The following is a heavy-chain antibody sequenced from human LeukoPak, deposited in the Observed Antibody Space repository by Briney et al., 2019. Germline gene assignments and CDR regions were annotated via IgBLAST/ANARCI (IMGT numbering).Heavy chain of an antibody. J-gene: IGHJ4*02. Sequence: PGGSLRLSCAASGFPLSSYSINCVRQAPGKGLEWVSYISSSSSAIYYVDSVKGRFTVSRDNAKNSLFLQMNSPRADDTTCYYCVRVKGSYFDYWGRGALVTVSS. CDR1: GFPLSSYS. CDR3: VRVKGSYFDY. CDR2: ISSSSSAI. D-gene: IGHD2-15*01. V-gene: IGHV3-48*01.